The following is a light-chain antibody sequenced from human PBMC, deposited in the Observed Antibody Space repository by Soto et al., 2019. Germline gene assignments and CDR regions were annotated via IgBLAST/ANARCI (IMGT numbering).Light chain of an antibody. CDR2: RNN. V-gene: IGLV1-47*01. CDR1: GSNIGSNY. CDR3: AAWDDSLSGVV. J-gene: IGLJ2*01. Sequence: QSVLTQPPSASGTPGQGVTISCSGSGSNIGSNYVYWYQQLPGTAPILLIYRNNQRPSGVPDRVSGSKSGTSASLAISGLRSEDEDDYYCAAWDDSLSGVVLGGGTKLTVL.